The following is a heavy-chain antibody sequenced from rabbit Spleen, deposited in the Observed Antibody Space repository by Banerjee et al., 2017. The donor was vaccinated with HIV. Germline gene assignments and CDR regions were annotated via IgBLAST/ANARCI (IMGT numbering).Heavy chain of an antibody. V-gene: IGHV1S40*01. J-gene: IGHJ6*01. CDR2: AYAGSSDST. D-gene: IGHD8-1*01. Sequence: QSLEESGGGLVKPGASLTLTCKASGFSFSSGYDMCWVRQAPGKGLEWIACAYAGSSDSTYSATWAKGRFTISKTSSTTVTLQMTSLTAADTATYFCARDAGTSFSTYGMDLWGQGTLVTVS. CDR1: GFSFSSGYD. CDR3: ARDAGTSFSTYGMDL.